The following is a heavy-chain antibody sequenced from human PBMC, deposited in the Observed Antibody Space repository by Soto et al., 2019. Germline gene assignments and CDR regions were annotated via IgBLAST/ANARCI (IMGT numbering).Heavy chain of an antibody. CDR1: GFMFDDYA. J-gene: IGHJ4*02. CDR2: ISWNSGSI. CDR3: AKDTSIAAAGIDY. V-gene: IGHV3-9*01. D-gene: IGHD6-13*01. Sequence: GGSLRLSCAASGFMFDDYAMHWVRQAPGKGPEWVSGISWNSGSIGYADSVKGRFTTSRDNAKNSLYLQMNSLRAEDTALYYCAKDTSIAAAGIDYWGQGTLVTVSS.